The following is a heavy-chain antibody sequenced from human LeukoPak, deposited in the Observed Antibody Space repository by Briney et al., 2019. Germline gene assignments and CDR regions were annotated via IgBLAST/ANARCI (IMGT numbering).Heavy chain of an antibody. J-gene: IGHJ4*02. V-gene: IGHV1-2*02. CDR3: ARDSPYQLLGSLDY. CDR2: INPNSGGT. CDR1: GYTFTGYY. Sequence: GASVKVSCKASGYTFTGYYMHWVRQAPGQGLEWMGWINPNSGGTNYAQKFQGRVTMTRDTSVSTAYMELSRLRSDDTAVYYCARDSPYQLLGSLDYWGQGTLVTVSS. D-gene: IGHD2-2*01.